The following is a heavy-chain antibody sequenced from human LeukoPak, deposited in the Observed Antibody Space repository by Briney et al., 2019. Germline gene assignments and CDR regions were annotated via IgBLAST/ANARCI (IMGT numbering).Heavy chain of an antibody. CDR2: IKSKTDGGTT. CDR3: TTEKQWLAPYYFDY. D-gene: IGHD6-19*01. CDR1: GFTFSNAW. V-gene: IGHV3-15*07. J-gene: IGHJ4*02. Sequence: PGGSLRLSCAASGFTFSNAWMNWVRQAPGKGLEWVGRIKSKTDGGTTDYAAPVKGRFTISREDSKNTLYLQMNSLKTEDTAVYYCTTEKQWLAPYYFDYWGQGTLVTVSS.